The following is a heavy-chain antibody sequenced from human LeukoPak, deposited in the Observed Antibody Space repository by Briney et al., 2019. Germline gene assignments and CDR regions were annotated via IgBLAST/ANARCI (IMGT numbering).Heavy chain of an antibody. J-gene: IGHJ4*02. CDR2: INSDGSST. Sequence: GGSLRLSCAASGFTFSSYAMSWVRQAPGRGLVWVSRINSDGSSTSYADSVKGRFTIPRDNAKNTLYLQMNSLRAEDTAVHYCARDRDDYFDYWGQGTLVTVSS. V-gene: IGHV3-74*01. D-gene: IGHD5-24*01. CDR1: GFTFSSYA. CDR3: ARDRDDYFDY.